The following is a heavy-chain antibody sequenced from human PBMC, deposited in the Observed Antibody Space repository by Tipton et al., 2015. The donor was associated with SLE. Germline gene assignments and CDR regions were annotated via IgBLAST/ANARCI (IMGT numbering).Heavy chain of an antibody. V-gene: IGHV1-18*04. CDR1: GYTFTSYG. D-gene: IGHD6-19*01. CDR3: ARDLYSGWLSYYYYYYMDV. Sequence: QSGAEVKKPGASVKVSCKASGYTFTSYGISWVRQAPGQGLEWMGWISAYNGNTNYAQKLQGRVTMTIDTSTSTAYMELRSLRSDDTAVYYCARDLYSGWLSYYYYYYMDVWGKGTTVTVSS. J-gene: IGHJ6*03. CDR2: ISAYNGNT.